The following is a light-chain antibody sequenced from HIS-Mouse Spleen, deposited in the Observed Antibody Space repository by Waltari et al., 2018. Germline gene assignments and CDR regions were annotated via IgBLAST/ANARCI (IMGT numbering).Light chain of an antibody. V-gene: IGLV2-23*01. CDR3: CSYAGSSTWV. CDR2: EGS. J-gene: IGLJ3*02. CDR1: SRDVGSYNL. Sequence: QSALTQPASVSGSPGQSITISCTGTSRDVGSYNLFSWYQQHPGKAPKLMIYEGSKWPSGVSNRFSGSKSGNTASLTISGLQAEDEADYYCCSYAGSSTWVFGGGTKLTVL.